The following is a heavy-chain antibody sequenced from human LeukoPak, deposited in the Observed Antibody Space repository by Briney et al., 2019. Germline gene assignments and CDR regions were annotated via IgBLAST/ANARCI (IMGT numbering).Heavy chain of an antibody. CDR3: ARSRGGYSYGYGED. D-gene: IGHD5-18*01. V-gene: IGHV1-18*01. CDR1: GYSFTSYG. Sequence: GASVKVSCTASGYSFTSYGISWVRQAPGQGLEWMGWISAYNGNTNYAQKLQDRVTMTTDTSTSTGYMELRSLTSDDTAVYYCARSRGGYSYGYGEDWGQGTLVTVSS. CDR2: ISAYNGNT. J-gene: IGHJ4*02.